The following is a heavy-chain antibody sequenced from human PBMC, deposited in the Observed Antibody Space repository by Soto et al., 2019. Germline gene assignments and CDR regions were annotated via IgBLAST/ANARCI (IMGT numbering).Heavy chain of an antibody. V-gene: IGHV4-30-4*01. CDR1: GDSISSGDYY. CDR3: ASRHSSPYFDY. CDR2: IYYSGST. J-gene: IGHJ4*02. Sequence: TLSLTCTVSGDSISSGDYYWSWIRQPPGKGLEWIGCIYYSGSTYYNPSLKSRVTISVDTSKNQFSLKLNSVTAADTAVYYCASRHSSPYFDYWGQGTLVTVSS. D-gene: IGHD6-13*01.